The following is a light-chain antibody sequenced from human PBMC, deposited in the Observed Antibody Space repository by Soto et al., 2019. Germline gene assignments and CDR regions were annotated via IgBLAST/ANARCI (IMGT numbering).Light chain of an antibody. CDR2: RVS. CDR3: MQGTRWPPWT. J-gene: IGKJ1*01. CDR1: QSLLHSDGNTY. Sequence: DVVMTQSPLSLPVTLGQPASISCRSSQSLLHSDGNTYLNWFQQRPGQSPRRLIYRVSNRDSGVPDRFSGSGSGADFTLKISRVEAADVGVYYCMQGTRWPPWTFGQGTKVEIK. V-gene: IGKV2-30*02.